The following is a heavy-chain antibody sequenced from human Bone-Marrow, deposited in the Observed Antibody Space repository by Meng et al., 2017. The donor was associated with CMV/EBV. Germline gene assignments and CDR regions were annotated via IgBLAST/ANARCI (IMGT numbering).Heavy chain of an antibody. CDR2: INPSGGST. V-gene: IGHV1-46*01. Sequence: ASVKVSCKASGYTFTSYYMHWVRQAPGQGLEWMGIINPSGGSTSYAQKFQGRVTMTRDTSTSTVYMELSSLRSEDTAVYYCARGYQRGVAGLNWFDPWGQGTLVTVSS. D-gene: IGHD6-19*01. CDR1: GYTFTSYY. CDR3: ARGYQRGVAGLNWFDP. J-gene: IGHJ5*02.